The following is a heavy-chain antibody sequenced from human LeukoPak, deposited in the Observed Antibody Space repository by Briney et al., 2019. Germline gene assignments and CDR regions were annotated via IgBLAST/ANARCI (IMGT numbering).Heavy chain of an antibody. V-gene: IGHV1-2*02. D-gene: IGHD6-19*01. Sequence: ASVRLSCTASGYTFTGYYMHWVRQAPGQGLEWMGWINTNSGGTNYAQTLKGRFTMTRDTSISTAYMRVGRLRSEATAVYYCATSTYSRGWLDYWGQGTLVTVSS. J-gene: IGHJ4*02. CDR1: GYTFTGYY. CDR2: INTNSGGT. CDR3: ATSTYSRGWLDY.